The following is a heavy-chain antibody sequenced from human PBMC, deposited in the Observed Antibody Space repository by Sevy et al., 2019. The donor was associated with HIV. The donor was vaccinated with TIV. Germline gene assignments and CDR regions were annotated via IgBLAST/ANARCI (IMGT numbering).Heavy chain of an antibody. J-gene: IGHJ5*02. D-gene: IGHD3-22*01. Sequence: GGSLRLSCAASGFNFSPYAMHWVRQGPGKGLEWVATVSSDGTTRSYVDSIKGRFSLSRDNSKNTLYLQMNNLTPEDMAVYYCAKEGYYYDSRSSDWFDPWGPGALVTVSS. CDR2: VSSDGTTR. V-gene: IGHV3-30*18. CDR1: GFNFSPYA. CDR3: AKEGYYYDSRSSDWFDP.